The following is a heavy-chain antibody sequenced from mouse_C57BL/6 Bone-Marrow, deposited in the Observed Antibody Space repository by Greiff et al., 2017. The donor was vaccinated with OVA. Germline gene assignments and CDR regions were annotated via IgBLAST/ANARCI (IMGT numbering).Heavy chain of an antibody. CDR3: ASRYYYGSTWFAY. CDR2: IYPRSGNT. D-gene: IGHD1-1*01. J-gene: IGHJ3*01. CDR1: GYTFTSYG. V-gene: IGHV1-81*01. Sequence: VKLMESGAELARPGASVKLSCKASGYTFTSYGISWVKQRTGQGLEWIGEIYPRSGNTYYNEKFKGKATLTADKSSSTAYMELRSLTSEDSAVYFCASRYYYGSTWFAYWGQGTLVTVSA.